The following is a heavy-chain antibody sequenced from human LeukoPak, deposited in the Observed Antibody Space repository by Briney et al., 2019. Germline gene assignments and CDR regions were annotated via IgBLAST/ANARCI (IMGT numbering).Heavy chain of an antibody. J-gene: IGHJ4*02. CDR2: IYTSGST. CDR3: AREVHDYVWGRRYFDY. Sequence: SETLSLTCTVSGGSISSYYWSWIRQPAGKGLEWIGRIYTSGSTNYNPSLKSRVTMSVDTSKNQFSLKLSSVTAADTAVYYCAREVHDYVWGRRYFDYWGQGTLVTVSS. D-gene: IGHD3-16*01. V-gene: IGHV4-4*07. CDR1: GGSISSYY.